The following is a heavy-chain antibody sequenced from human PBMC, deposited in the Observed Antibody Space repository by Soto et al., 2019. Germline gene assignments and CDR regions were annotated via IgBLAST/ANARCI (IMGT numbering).Heavy chain of an antibody. CDR1: GGTFSSYA. CDR3: ARDYRLHLGELSYFDY. Sequence: SVKVSCKASGGTFSSYAISWVRQAPGQGLEWMGGIIPIFGTANYAQKFQGRVTITADESTSTAYMELSSLRSDDTAVYYCARDYRLHLGELSYFDYWGQGTLVTVSS. J-gene: IGHJ4*02. CDR2: IIPIFGTA. D-gene: IGHD3-16*02. V-gene: IGHV1-69*13.